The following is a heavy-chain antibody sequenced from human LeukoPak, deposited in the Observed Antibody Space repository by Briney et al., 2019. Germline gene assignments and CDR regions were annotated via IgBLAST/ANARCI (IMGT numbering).Heavy chain of an antibody. CDR2: IYTSGST. CDR3: AREFAKAFDY. CDR1: GGSITSGSYY. J-gene: IGHJ4*02. Sequence: SETLSLTCTVSGGSITSGSYYWSWIRQPAGKGLEWIGCIYTSGSTNYNPSLKSRVTISLDTSKNKFSLKLTSVTAADTAVYYCAREFAKAFDYWGQGTLVTVSS. V-gene: IGHV4-61*02. D-gene: IGHD2-21*01.